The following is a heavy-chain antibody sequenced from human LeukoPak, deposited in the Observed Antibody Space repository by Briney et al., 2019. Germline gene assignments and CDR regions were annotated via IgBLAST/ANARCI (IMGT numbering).Heavy chain of an antibody. V-gene: IGHV4-39*01. CDR1: GGSISSSSYD. CDR2: IYYSGST. J-gene: IGHJ4*02. D-gene: IGHD3-3*01. Sequence: SETLSLTCTVSGGSISSSSYDWGWIRQPPGKGLKWIGSIYYSGSTYYNPSLKSRVTISVDTSKNQFSLKLSSVTAADTAVYYCASYDFWSGRSLFDYWGQGTLVTVSS. CDR3: ASYDFWSGRSLFDY.